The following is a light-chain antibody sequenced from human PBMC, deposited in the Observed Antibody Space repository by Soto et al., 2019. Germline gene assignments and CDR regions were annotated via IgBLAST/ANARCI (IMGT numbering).Light chain of an antibody. Sequence: EALLTQSAGTLALAPGERATLSCRASQSVDNNYLAWYQQKPGQAPRLLIYGASRRATGVPPRFSGMGSGTEFTLTISRLEPEDFATYYCQQPGQWPITFAQGTRLEI. V-gene: IGKV3-20*01. CDR1: QSVDNNY. CDR2: GAS. CDR3: QQPGQWPIT. J-gene: IGKJ5*01.